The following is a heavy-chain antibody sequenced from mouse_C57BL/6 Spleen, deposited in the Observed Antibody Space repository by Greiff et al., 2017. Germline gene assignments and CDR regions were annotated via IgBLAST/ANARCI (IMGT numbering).Heavy chain of an antibody. CDR3: ARVYGSSWYFDV. CDR2: IYPGDGDT. V-gene: IGHV1-80*01. D-gene: IGHD1-1*01. J-gene: IGHJ1*03. CDR1: GYAFSSYW. Sequence: QVHVKQSGAELVKPGASVKISCKASGYAFSSYWMNWVKQRPGKGLEWIGQIYPGDGDTNYNGKFKGKATLTADKSSSTAYMQLSSLTSEDSAVYFCARVYGSSWYFDVWGTGTTVTVSS.